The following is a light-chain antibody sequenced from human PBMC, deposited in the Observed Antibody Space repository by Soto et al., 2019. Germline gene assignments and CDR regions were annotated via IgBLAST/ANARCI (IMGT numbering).Light chain of an antibody. Sequence: EIVLTQSPATLSLSPVERATLSCRASQTVSNYLLWYQQKPCQAPRLLIYDASNRATGIPARFSGRGSETDFTLTISSLEPEDVAVYYWQQSMNWPLTFGQGTRLDIK. CDR1: QTVSNY. V-gene: IGKV3-11*01. J-gene: IGKJ5*01. CDR2: DAS. CDR3: QQSMNWPLT.